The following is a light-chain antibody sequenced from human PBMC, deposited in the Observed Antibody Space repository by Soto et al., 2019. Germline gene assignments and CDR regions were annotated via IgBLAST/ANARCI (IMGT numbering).Light chain of an antibody. CDR1: SSDVGGYNY. CDR2: EVS. J-gene: IGLJ3*02. V-gene: IGLV2-14*01. Sequence: QSVLTQPASVSGSPGQSITISCTGTSSDVGGYNYVSWYQQHLGKAPKLMIYEVSNRPSGVSNRFSGSKSGNTASLTISGLQAEDEADYYCSSYTSSSTLAVFGGGTKVTVL. CDR3: SSYTSSSTLAV.